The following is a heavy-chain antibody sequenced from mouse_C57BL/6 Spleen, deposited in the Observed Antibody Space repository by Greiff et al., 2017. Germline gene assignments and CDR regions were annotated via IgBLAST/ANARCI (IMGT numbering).Heavy chain of an antibody. V-gene: IGHV1-69*01. Sequence: QVQLQQPGAELVMPGASVKLSCKASGYTFTSYWMHWVKQRPGQGLEWIGEIDPSDSYTNYNQKFKGKSTLTVDKSSSTAYMQLSSLTSEDSAVYYCAREGSSGYPFDYWGQGTTLTVSS. CDR3: AREGSSGYPFDY. CDR2: IDPSDSYT. D-gene: IGHD3-2*02. J-gene: IGHJ2*01. CDR1: GYTFTSYW.